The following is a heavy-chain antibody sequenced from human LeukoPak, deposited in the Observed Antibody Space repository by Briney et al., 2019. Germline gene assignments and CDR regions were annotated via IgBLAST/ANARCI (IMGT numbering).Heavy chain of an antibody. D-gene: IGHD4-17*01. J-gene: IGHJ6*03. CDR2: IYYSGST. V-gene: IGHV4-39*01. Sequence: SETLSLSCTVSGGSIISSIYYWGWIRQPPGKGLECIGCIYYSGSTYYNPSLKSRVTISVDTSKNQFSLKLSSVTAADTAVYYCARLRPKTTVTTEYYMDVWGKGTTVTVSS. CDR3: ARLRPKTTVTTEYYMDV. CDR1: GGSIISSIYY.